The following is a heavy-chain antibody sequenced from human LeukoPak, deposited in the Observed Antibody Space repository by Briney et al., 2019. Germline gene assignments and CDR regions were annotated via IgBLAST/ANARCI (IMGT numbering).Heavy chain of an antibody. Sequence: SETLSLTCAVYGGSFSGYYWSWIRQPPGKGLEWIGEINHSGSTNYNPSLKSRVTISVDTSKNQFSLKLRSVTAADTAVYYCARNVWFGELWDYWGQGTLVTVSS. CDR3: ARNVWFGELWDY. J-gene: IGHJ4*02. D-gene: IGHD3-10*01. CDR2: INHSGST. CDR1: GGSFSGYY. V-gene: IGHV4-34*01.